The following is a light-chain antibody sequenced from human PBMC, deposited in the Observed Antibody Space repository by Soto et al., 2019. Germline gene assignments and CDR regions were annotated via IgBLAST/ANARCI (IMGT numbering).Light chain of an antibody. V-gene: IGKV3-15*01. Sequence: EILMTQSPATLSVSPGERATLSCRASQSVSSNLAWYQQKPGQAPKLLIYGASTRATGIPARFSGSGSGTEFTLTISSLQSEDFAAYYCQQYNNRHPLTFGQGTRLEIK. J-gene: IGKJ5*01. CDR3: QQYNNRHPLT. CDR1: QSVSSN. CDR2: GAS.